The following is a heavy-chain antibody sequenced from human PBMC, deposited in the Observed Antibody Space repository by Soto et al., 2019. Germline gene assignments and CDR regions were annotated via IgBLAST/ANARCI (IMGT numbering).Heavy chain of an antibody. D-gene: IGHD2-8*01. Sequence: EVQLVESGGGLVKPGGSLRLSCAASGFTFRDYSLNWVRQAPGKGLEWVSSITSKSTYIYYADSVNGRFTISRDNAKSSLYLQMDSLRADDTAVYFCARSGVAALDSWGQGTLVTVSS. J-gene: IGHJ5*01. CDR1: GFTFRDYS. V-gene: IGHV3-21*06. CDR3: ARSGVAALDS. CDR2: ITSKSTYI.